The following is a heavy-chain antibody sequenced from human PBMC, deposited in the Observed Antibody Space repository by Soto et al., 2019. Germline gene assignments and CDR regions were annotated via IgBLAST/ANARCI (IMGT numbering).Heavy chain of an antibody. V-gene: IGHV3-9*01. CDR2: ISGNSDNI. CDR1: GFTFDDYA. J-gene: IGHJ4*02. CDR3: AKERLARGFDY. Sequence: GGSLRLSCAASGFTFDDYAMHWVRQAPGKGLEWVLGISGNSDNIDYADSVKGRFTISRDNSKNTVFLQMNSLRAEDTAVYYCAKERLARGFDYWGQGTLVTVSS.